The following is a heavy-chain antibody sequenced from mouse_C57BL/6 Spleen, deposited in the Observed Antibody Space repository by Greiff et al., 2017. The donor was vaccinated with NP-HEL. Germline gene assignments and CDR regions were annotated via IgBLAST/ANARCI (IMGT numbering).Heavy chain of an antibody. CDR3: ARGWDNYFDY. CDR1: GYTFTSYW. D-gene: IGHD3-3*01. J-gene: IGHJ2*01. CDR2: IYPGSGST. V-gene: IGHV1-55*01. Sequence: QVQLQQSGAELVKPGASVKMSCKASGYTFTSYWITWVKQRPGQGLEWIGDIYPGSGSTNYNEKFKSKATLTVDTSSSTAYMQLSGLTSEDSAVYYCARGWDNYFDYWGQGTTLTVSS.